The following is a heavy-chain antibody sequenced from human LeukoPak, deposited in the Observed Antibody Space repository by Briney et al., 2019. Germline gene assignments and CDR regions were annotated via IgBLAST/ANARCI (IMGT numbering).Heavy chain of an antibody. V-gene: IGHV3-30*18. CDR3: AKDLGSGWPYFDY. CDR2: ISYDGSNK. J-gene: IGHJ4*02. D-gene: IGHD6-25*01. Sequence: GGSLRLSCAASGFTFSSYGMHWVRQAPGKGLEWVAVISYDGSNKYYADSVKGRFTISRDNSKNTLYLQMNSLRAEDTAVYYCAKDLGSGWPYFDYWGQGTLVTVSS. CDR1: GFTFSSYG.